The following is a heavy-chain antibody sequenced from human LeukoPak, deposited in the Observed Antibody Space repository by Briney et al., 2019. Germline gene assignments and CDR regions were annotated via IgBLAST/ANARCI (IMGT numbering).Heavy chain of an antibody. J-gene: IGHJ4*02. Sequence: TGGSLRLSCAASGFTFSSYWINCVRHAPGKGLVWVSRINNVGTNTIYADSVKGRFTISRDNAKNTLSLQMNSLRAEDTAVYYCVREYFYDTSGHPFYFDYWGRGTLVTVSS. CDR2: INNVGTNT. D-gene: IGHD3-22*01. V-gene: IGHV3-74*01. CDR3: VREYFYDTSGHPFYFDY. CDR1: GFTFSSYW.